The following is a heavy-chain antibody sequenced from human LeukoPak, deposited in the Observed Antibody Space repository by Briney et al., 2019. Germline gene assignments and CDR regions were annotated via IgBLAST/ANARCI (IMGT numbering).Heavy chain of an antibody. Sequence: GGSLRLSCAASGFSFSNYAMNWVRQAPGKGLEWVSSIDGSSSHIYYADSVKGRFTISRDNTKSSLYLQMNSLRAEDTAVYYCARESGSYYFDYWGQGTLVTVSS. CDR1: GFSFSNYA. J-gene: IGHJ4*02. D-gene: IGHD1-26*01. CDR3: ARESGSYYFDY. CDR2: IDGSSSHI. V-gene: IGHV3-21*01.